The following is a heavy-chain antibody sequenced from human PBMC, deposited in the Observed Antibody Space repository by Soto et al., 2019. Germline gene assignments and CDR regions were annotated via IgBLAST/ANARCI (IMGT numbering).Heavy chain of an antibody. CDR2: ISGSGGST. CDR3: AKVADSFSSGYYYCFDY. D-gene: IGHD3-22*01. CDR1: GFTFSSYA. Sequence: GGSLRLSCAASGFTFSSYAMSWVRQAPGKGLEWVSAISGSGGSTYYADSVKGRFTISRDNSKNTLYLQMNSLRAEDTAVYYCAKVADSFSSGYYYCFDYWGQGTLVTVSS. J-gene: IGHJ4*02. V-gene: IGHV3-23*01.